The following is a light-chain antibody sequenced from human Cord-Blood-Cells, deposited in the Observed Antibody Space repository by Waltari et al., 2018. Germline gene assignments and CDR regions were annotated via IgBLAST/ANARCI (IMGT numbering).Light chain of an antibody. CDR1: SSDAGGYNY. Sequence: QSALTQPASVSGSPGQSITISCTGTSSDAGGYNYFSWYQQHPGKAPKLMIYDVSNRPSGVSNRFSGSKSGNTASLTISGLQAEDEADYYCSSYTSSSTAVFGGGTQLTVL. J-gene: IGLJ7*01. V-gene: IGLV2-14*01. CDR2: DVS. CDR3: SSYTSSSTAV.